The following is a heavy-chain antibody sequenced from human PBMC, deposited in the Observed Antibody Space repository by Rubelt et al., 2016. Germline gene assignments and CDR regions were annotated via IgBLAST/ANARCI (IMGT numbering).Heavy chain of an antibody. J-gene: IGHJ6*02. CDR1: GFTVSSNY. V-gene: IGHV3-30*03. CDR3: ARTLMGATPYYYGMDG. Sequence: VQLVESGGGLVQPGGSLRLSCAASGFTVSSNYMSWVRQAPGKGLEWVAVISYDGSNKYYADSVKGRFTISRDNSKNTLYLQMSSLGAWDTAWYYCARTLMGATPYYYGMDGWGQGTTVTVSS. CDR2: ISYDGSNK. D-gene: IGHD1-26*01.